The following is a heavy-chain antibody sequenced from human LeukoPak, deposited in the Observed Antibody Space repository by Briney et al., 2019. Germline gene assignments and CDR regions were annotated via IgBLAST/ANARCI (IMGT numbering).Heavy chain of an antibody. D-gene: IGHD5-24*01. CDR3: ASRDGYNFNSFDY. V-gene: IGHV1-69*05. CDR1: GGTFSSYA. Sequence: SVKVSCKASGGTFSSYAISWVRQAPGQGLEWMGGILPIFGTANYAQKFQGRVTITTDESTSTAYMELSSLRSEDTAVYYCASRDGYNFNSFDYWGQGTLVTVSS. J-gene: IGHJ4*02. CDR2: ILPIFGTA.